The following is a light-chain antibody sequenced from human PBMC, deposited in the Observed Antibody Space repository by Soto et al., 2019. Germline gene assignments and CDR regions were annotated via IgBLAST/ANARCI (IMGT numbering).Light chain of an antibody. Sequence: IDLTHSASTMTLSLGGRPTITNRSSQSVSSYLAWYQQKPGQAPRLLIYDASNRATGIPARFSGSGSGTDFTLTISSREPEDFAVYYGQQRSNWLTFGGGTKVDIK. J-gene: IGKJ4*01. CDR2: DAS. V-gene: IGKV3-11*01. CDR3: QQRSNWLT. CDR1: QSVSSY.